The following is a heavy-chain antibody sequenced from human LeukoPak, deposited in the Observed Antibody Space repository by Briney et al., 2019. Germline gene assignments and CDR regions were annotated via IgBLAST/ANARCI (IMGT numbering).Heavy chain of an antibody. CDR1: GFTFSSYW. CDR2: IKKDGSEK. CDR3: ARETVVITSPYFDY. J-gene: IGHJ4*02. Sequence: PGRSLSLSCAASGFTFSSYWMSWVRQAPGKGLEWVANIKKDGSEKYYVDSVKGRFTISRDNAKNSLYLQMNSLRAEDTAVYYCARETVVITSPYFDYWGQGTLVTVSS. V-gene: IGHV3-7*01. D-gene: IGHD3-22*01.